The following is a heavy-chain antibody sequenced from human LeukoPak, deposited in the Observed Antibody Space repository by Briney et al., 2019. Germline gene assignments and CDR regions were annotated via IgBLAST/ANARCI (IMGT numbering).Heavy chain of an antibody. CDR1: GFAVSSKY. V-gene: IGHV3-66*01. Sequence: PGGSLRLSCAASGFAVSSKYMNWVRQAPGKGLEWVTVIYLDGRADYADSVKGRITISSDNSKNTVYLQMNSLKDEDTAVYYCARDAETSLANWGQGTLVTVSP. J-gene: IGHJ4*02. D-gene: IGHD5-24*01. CDR2: IYLDGRA. CDR3: ARDAETSLAN.